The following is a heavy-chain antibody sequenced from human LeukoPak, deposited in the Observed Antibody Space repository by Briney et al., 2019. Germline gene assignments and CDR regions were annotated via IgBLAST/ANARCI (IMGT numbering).Heavy chain of an antibody. J-gene: IGHJ3*02. D-gene: IGHD6-19*01. V-gene: IGHV4-4*07. CDR3: ARFSLGIAVAGTGEAFDI. CDR1: GGSISSYY. CDR2: IYTSGST. Sequence: SETLSLTCTVSGGSISSYYWSWIRQPAGKGLEWIGRIYTSGSTNCNPSLKGRVTMSVDTSKNQFSLKLSSVTAADTAVYYCARFSLGIAVAGTGEAFDIWGQGTMVTVSS.